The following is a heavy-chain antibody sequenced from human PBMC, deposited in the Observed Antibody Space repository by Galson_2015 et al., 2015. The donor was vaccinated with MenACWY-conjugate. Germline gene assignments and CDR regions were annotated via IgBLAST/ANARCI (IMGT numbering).Heavy chain of an antibody. CDR2: IKKDGSEK. CDR1: GFTFRNYW. Sequence: SLRLSCAVSGFTFRNYWMAWVRQAPGKGLVWVASIKKDGSEKYYVDSVKGRFTISRDNTKNSMYLEMNSLRAEDTAVYYCARGHYGMDVWGQGTTVTASS. J-gene: IGHJ6*02. V-gene: IGHV3-7*03. CDR3: ARGHYGMDV.